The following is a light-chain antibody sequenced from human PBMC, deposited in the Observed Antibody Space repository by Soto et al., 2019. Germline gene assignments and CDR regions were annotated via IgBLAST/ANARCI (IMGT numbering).Light chain of an antibody. CDR1: ASDVGTYKY. CDR2: GVS. J-gene: IGLJ1*01. V-gene: IGLV2-14*01. CDR3: SSYTNSGTQV. Sequence: QSALTQPASVSGSPGQSITISCTGSASDVGTYKYVSWYQLHPDKAPKLLIYGVSNRPSGVSNHFSGSKSGNTASLTISGLQAEDEADYYCSSYTNSGTQVFGTGTKGTVL.